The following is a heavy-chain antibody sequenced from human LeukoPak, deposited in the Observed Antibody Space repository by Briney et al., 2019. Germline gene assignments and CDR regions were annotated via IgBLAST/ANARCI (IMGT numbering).Heavy chain of an antibody. V-gene: IGHV4-59*01. J-gene: IGHJ6*02. CDR3: ARERIAVAATKSSYYYYGMDV. CDR1: GGSISSYY. D-gene: IGHD6-19*01. Sequence: NPSGTLSLTCTVSGGSISSYYWSWIRQPPGKGLEWIGYIYYSGSTNYNPSLKSRVTISVDTSKNQFSLKLSSVTAADTAVYYCARERIAVAATKSSYYYYGMDVWGQGTTVTVSS. CDR2: IYYSGST.